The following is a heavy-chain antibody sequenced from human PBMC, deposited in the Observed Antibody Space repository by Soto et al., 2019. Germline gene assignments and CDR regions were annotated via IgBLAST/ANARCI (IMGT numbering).Heavy chain of an antibody. CDR2: IYYSGST. J-gene: IGHJ4*02. CDR3: ARQVACSGGSCYAYYFDY. CDR1: GGSISSSSYY. D-gene: IGHD2-15*01. V-gene: IGHV4-39*01. Sequence: PSETLSLTCTVSGGSISSSSYYWGWIRQPPGKGLEWIGSIYYSGSTYYNPSLKSRVTISVDTSKNQFSLKLSSVTAADTAVYYCARQVACSGGSCYAYYFDYWGQGTLVTVSS.